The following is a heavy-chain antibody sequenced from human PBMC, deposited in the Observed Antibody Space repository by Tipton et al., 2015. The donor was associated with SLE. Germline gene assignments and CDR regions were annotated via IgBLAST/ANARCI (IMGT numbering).Heavy chain of an antibody. CDR3: AREEGDYYNYAWFDP. V-gene: IGHV4-38-2*02. CDR1: GDSISRGNY. CDR2: IYHSGNV. J-gene: IGHJ5*02. D-gene: IGHD2-21*02. Sequence: TLSLTCTVSGDSISRGNYWGWIRQAPGKGLEWIGTIYHSGNVYYNPSLKSRVSISLDTSKNQFSLKLTSVTAADTAVYYCAREEGDYYNYAWFDPWGQGTLVTVSS.